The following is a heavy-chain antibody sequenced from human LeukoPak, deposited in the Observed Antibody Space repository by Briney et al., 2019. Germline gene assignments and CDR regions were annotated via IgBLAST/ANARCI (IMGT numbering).Heavy chain of an antibody. CDR1: GGSISSYY. J-gene: IGHJ4*02. Sequence: SETLSLTCTVSGGSISSYYWSWIRQPPGKGLEWIGYISYSGSTNYDPSLKSRVTISVDTSKNQYSLKLTSVTAADTAVYYCARTRAYGGRPDYWGQGTLVTVSS. V-gene: IGHV4-59*01. D-gene: IGHD4-23*01. CDR3: ARTRAYGGRPDY. CDR2: ISYSGST.